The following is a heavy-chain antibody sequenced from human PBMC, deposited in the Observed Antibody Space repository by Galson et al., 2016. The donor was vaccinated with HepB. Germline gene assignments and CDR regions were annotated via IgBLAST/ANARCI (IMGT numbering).Heavy chain of an antibody. CDR2: IYNNGST. V-gene: IGHV3-66*01. CDR1: GFSVKNNY. Sequence: SLRLSCAASGFSVKNNYMTWVRQAPGKGLEWVSIIYNNGSTYYADSVKGRFTISRDNSTNTVYLQMNSLRADDTAVYFCARDRGLLHYYYGMDVWGQGTTVTVSS. D-gene: IGHD4-17*01. J-gene: IGHJ6*02. CDR3: ARDRGLLHYYYGMDV.